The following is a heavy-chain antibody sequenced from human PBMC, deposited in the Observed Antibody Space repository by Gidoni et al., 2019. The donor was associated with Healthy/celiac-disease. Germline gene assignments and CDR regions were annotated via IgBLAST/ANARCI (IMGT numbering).Heavy chain of an antibody. D-gene: IGHD4-17*01. CDR2: ISYDGSNK. CDR1: GFTFRRYA. Sequence: QVQLVESGGGVVQPGRSLRLSCPASGFTFRRYAMHWARQAPGKGLEWVAVISYDGSNKYYADSGKGRFTISRDNSKNTLYLQMNSLRAEDTAVYYCARVAYGDQNYYYGMDVWGQGTTVTVSS. V-gene: IGHV3-30*04. CDR3: ARVAYGDQNYYYGMDV. J-gene: IGHJ6*02.